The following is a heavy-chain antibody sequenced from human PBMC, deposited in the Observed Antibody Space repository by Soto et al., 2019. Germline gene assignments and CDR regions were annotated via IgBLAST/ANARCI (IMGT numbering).Heavy chain of an antibody. CDR2: IYYSGST. CDR3: ARRYGSGFDY. D-gene: IGHD3-10*01. Sequence: SETLCHTCIISGGSISSYYRSRIRQPPEKGLEWIAYIYYSGSTNYNPSLKSRVTISVDTSKNQFSLKLSSVTAADTAVYYCARRYGSGFDYWGQGTLVTVSS. V-gene: IGHV4-59*01. CDR1: GGSISSYY. J-gene: IGHJ4*02.